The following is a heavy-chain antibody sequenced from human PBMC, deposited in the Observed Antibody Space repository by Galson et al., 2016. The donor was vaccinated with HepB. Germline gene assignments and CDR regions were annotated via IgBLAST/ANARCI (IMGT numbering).Heavy chain of an antibody. CDR2: ISGSGGTT. CDR1: GFTFSSYA. V-gene: IGHV3-23*01. J-gene: IGHJ1*01. Sequence: LRLSCAASGFTFSSYAMNWVRQPPGKGLEWVSSISGSGGTTYYADSLKGRFTISRDNSKSTLYLQMNSLRAEDTAVYYCAKGAYSLPENFQHWGQGTLVAVSS. D-gene: IGHD2-15*01. CDR3: AKGAYSLPENFQH.